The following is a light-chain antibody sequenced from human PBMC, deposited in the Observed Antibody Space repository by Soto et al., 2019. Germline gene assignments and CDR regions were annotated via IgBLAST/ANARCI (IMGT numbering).Light chain of an antibody. CDR3: QQTYSFPCT. J-gene: IGKJ5*01. Sequence: DIQMTQSPSSVSASVGDRVTISCRASQGISSWLAWYQQKPGQAPKLLIYAASNLQSGVPSRFSGSGSGTDFPLTISSLQPEDSATYFCQQTYSFPCTFGQGTRLEIK. CDR1: QGISSW. CDR2: AAS. V-gene: IGKV1-12*01.